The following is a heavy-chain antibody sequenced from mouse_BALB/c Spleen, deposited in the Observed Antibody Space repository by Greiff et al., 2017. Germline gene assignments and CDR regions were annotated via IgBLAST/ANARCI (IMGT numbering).Heavy chain of an antibody. D-gene: IGHD2-3*01. CDR1: GYSFTSYW. Sequence: QVQLKESGPQLVRPGASVKISCKASGYSFTSYWMHWVKQRPGQGLEWIGMIDPSDSETRLNQKFKDKATLTVDKSSSTAYMQLSSPTSEDSAVYYCAQEMMGAMDYWGQGTSVTVSS. CDR2: IDPSDSET. J-gene: IGHJ4*01. CDR3: AQEMMGAMDY. V-gene: IGHV1S126*01.